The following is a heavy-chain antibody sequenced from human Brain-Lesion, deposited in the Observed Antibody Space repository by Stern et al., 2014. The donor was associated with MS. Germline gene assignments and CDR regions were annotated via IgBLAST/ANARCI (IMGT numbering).Heavy chain of an antibody. CDR3: ARGERWFDS. J-gene: IGHJ5*01. CDR1: GFTFRNYW. CDR2: VNNDGRRT. V-gene: IGHV3-74*02. Sequence: EVQLVQSGGGLVQTGGSLRLSCAASGFTFRNYWMHWVRQAPGKGLVWVARVNNDGRRTSYADSVKGRFTMSRDNAKNTLYLQMNSLRVEDTAIYYCARGERWFDSWGQGTLVTVSS. D-gene: IGHD3-10*01.